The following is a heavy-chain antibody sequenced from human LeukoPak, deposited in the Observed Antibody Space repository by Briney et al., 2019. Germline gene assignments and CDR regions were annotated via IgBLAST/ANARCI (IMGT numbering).Heavy chain of an antibody. CDR3: AKDSRGVYYGSGSYYNPNWFDP. D-gene: IGHD3-10*01. V-gene: IGHV3-30*02. J-gene: IGHJ5*02. CDR1: GFSFSSYG. CDR2: IQYDGSNE. Sequence: GGSLRLSCAASGFSFSSYGMHWVRQAPGKGVEWVAYIQYDGSNEQYADSVKGRFTISRDNSKNTLYLQMNSLRAEDTAVYYCAKDSRGVYYGSGSYYNPNWFDPWGQGTLVTVSS.